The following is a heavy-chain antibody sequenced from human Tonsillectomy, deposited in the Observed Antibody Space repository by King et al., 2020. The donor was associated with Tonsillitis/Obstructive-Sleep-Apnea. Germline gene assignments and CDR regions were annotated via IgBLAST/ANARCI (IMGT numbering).Heavy chain of an antibody. Sequence: VQLVESGGGVVQPGRSLRLSCAASGFTFSSYAMHWVRHAPGKGLEWVAVISYDGSNKYYADSVKGRFTISRDNSKNTLYLQMNSLRAEDTAVYYCARDSLYCSGGSCPGDAFDIWGQGKMVTVSS. CDR1: GFTFSSYA. CDR3: ARDSLYCSGGSCPGDAFDI. CDR2: ISYDGSNK. J-gene: IGHJ3*02. D-gene: IGHD2-15*01. V-gene: IGHV3-30*01.